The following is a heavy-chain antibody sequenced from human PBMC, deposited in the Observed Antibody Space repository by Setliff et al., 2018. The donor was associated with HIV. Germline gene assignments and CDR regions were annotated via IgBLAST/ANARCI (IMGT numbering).Heavy chain of an antibody. J-gene: IGHJ6*02. Sequence: VSCKASGGTFTSYVISWVRQAPGQGLEWMGGIIPILGIASYSQKFQGRVTITADKSTSTAYMELSSLRSEDTAVYYCARPQWELGVDYYGMDVWGQGTTVTVSS. V-gene: IGHV1-69*10. CDR2: IIPILGIA. CDR1: GGTFTSYV. D-gene: IGHD1-26*01. CDR3: ARPQWELGVDYYGMDV.